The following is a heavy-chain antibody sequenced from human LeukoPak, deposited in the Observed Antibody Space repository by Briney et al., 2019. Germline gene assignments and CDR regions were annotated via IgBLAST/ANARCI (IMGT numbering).Heavy chain of an antibody. CDR1: AGSINNYY. CDR3: ARVAARYVGMDV. D-gene: IGHD6-6*01. J-gene: IGHJ6*02. CDR2: IYYSGST. V-gene: IGHV4-59*01. Sequence: RPSETLSLTCTVSAGSINNYYWSWIRQPPGKGLEWIGYIYYSGSTNYSPSLKSRVTISVDTSKKQVSLNLSSVTAADTAVYYCARVAARYVGMDVWGQGTTVTVSS.